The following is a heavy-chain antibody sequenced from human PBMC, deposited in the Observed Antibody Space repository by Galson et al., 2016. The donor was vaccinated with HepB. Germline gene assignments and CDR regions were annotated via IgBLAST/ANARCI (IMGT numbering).Heavy chain of an antibody. J-gene: IGHJ6*02. CDR2: INSDGSST. D-gene: IGHD2/OR15-2a*01. CDR1: GFTLSSYW. Sequence: SLRLSCAASGFTLSSYWMHWVRQAPGKGLVWVSRINSDGSSTTYADSVKGRFTISRDNAKNTLYLQMNSLRAEDTAVYYCARASGVAGSEYYYPLDVWGLGTTVTVS. CDR3: ARASGVAGSEYYYPLDV. V-gene: IGHV3-74*01.